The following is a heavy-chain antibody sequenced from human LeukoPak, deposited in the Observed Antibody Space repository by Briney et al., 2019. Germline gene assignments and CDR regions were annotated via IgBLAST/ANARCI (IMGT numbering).Heavy chain of an antibody. J-gene: IGHJ4*02. CDR2: IYYSGST. CDR1: GGSISSGGYY. CDR3: AREATYYGSGMANFDY. D-gene: IGHD3-10*01. V-gene: IGHV4-31*03. Sequence: SETLSLTCTVSGGSISSGGYYWSWIRQHPGKGLEWIGYIYYSGSTYYNPSLKSRVTISVDTSKNQFSLKLSSVTAADTAVYYCAREATYYGSGMANFDYWGQGTLVTVSS.